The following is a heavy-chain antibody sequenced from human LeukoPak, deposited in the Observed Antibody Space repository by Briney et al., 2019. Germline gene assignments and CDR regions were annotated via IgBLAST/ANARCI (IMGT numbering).Heavy chain of an antibody. CDR1: GYTFTSYA. Sequence: ASVKVSCKASGYTFTSYAMNWVRQAPGQVLEWMGWINTNTGNPTYAQGFTGRFVFSLDTSVSTAYLQISSLKAEDTAVYYCARAYQPLGGLSLPDYWGQGTLVSVSP. J-gene: IGHJ4*02. V-gene: IGHV7-4-1*02. CDR3: ARAYQPLGGLSLPDY. CDR2: INTNTGNP. D-gene: IGHD3-16*02.